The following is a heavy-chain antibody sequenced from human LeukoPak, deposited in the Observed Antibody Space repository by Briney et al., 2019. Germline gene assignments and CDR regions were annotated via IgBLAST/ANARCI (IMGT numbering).Heavy chain of an antibody. D-gene: IGHD3-10*01. CDR2: IDHSGNT. J-gene: IGHJ4*02. CDR3: ARGKDGSGNYYDY. CDR1: GGSINSNY. Sequence: SETLSLTCTVSGGSINSNYWSWIRQPPGEGLEWIAYIDHSGNTNYNPSLKSRVTISRDMSKNQFSLKLTSVTAADTAMYYCARGKDGSGNYYDYWGQGTLVTVSS. V-gene: IGHV4-59*01.